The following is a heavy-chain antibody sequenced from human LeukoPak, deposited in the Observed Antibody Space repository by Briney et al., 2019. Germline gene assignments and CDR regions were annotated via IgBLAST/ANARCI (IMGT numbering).Heavy chain of an antibody. V-gene: IGHV3-33*01. CDR3: ARDRMRESAFDI. CDR2: IWYDGSNK. CDR1: GFTFSSYG. Sequence: GGSLRLSCAASGFTFSSYGMNWVRQAPGKGLEWVAVIWYDGSNKYYVDSVKGRFTISRDNAKNSLYLQMNSLRAEDTAVYYCARDRMRESAFDIWGQGTMVTVSS. J-gene: IGHJ3*02. D-gene: IGHD1-26*01.